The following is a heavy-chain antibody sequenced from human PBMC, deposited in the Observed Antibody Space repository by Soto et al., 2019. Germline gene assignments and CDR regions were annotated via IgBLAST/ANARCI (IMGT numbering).Heavy chain of an antibody. CDR3: SRDPLNYYDSD. CDR1: GFTVSSKY. CDR2: IDSDGSRP. D-gene: IGHD3-22*01. V-gene: IGHV3-74*01. Sequence: GGSLRLSCAASGFTVSSKYMSWVRQAPGKGLVWVSRIDSDGSRPTYADSVKGRFTISRDNAKNTLYLQMSSLTAEDTALYYCSRDPLNYYDSDWGQGTLVTVSS. J-gene: IGHJ4*02.